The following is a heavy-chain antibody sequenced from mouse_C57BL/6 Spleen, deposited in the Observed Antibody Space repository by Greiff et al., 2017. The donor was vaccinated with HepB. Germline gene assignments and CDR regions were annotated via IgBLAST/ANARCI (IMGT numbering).Heavy chain of an antibody. CDR2: IHPNSGST. CDR1: GYTFTSYW. CDR3: AREGIITTVVAFDY. D-gene: IGHD1-1*01. Sequence: VQLQQPGAELVKPGASVKLSCKASGYTFTSYWMHWVKQRPGQGLEWIGMIHPNSGSTNYNEKFKSKATLTVDKSSSTAYMQLSSLTSEDSAVYYCAREGIITTVVAFDYWGQGTTLTVSS. J-gene: IGHJ2*01. V-gene: IGHV1-64*01.